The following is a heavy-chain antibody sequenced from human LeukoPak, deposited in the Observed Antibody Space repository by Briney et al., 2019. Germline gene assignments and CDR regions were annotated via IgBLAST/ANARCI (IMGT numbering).Heavy chain of an antibody. J-gene: IGHJ4*02. CDR1: GYTFTGYY. V-gene: IGHV1-46*01. Sequence: ASVKVSCKASGYTFTGYYMHWVRQAPGQGLEWMGIINPSGGSTSYAQKFQGRVTMTRDMSTSTVYMELSSLRSEDTAVYYCAREPSSGVDTAMALDYWGQGTLVTVSS. D-gene: IGHD5-18*01. CDR2: INPSGGST. CDR3: AREPSSGVDTAMALDY.